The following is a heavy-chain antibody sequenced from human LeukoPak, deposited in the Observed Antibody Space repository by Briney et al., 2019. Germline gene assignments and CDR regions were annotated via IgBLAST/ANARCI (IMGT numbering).Heavy chain of an antibody. Sequence: GEPLKISCKASGYSFTKFWIGWVRQMPGIGLEWMGIVHSGNSDIRYSPSVQGQVTISADKSINTAYLQWSSLKASDTAMYYCASLFGSVYYWGQGTLVTVSS. J-gene: IGHJ4*02. CDR3: ASLFGSVYY. D-gene: IGHD5/OR15-5a*01. CDR2: VHSGNSDI. V-gene: IGHV5-51*01. CDR1: GYSFTKFW.